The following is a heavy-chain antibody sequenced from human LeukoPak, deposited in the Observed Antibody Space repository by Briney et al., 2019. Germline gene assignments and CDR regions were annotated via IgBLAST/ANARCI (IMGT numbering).Heavy chain of an antibody. J-gene: IGHJ6*02. CDR2: IYNSGST. D-gene: IGHD2-8*01. CDR3: ARACIYGVCYTNHYHGMDV. CDR1: GGSISSSSYY. V-gene: IGHV4-61*05. Sequence: PSETLSLTCTVSGGSISSSSYYWSWIRQPPGKGLEWLGYIYNSGSTNYNPSLKSRVTISVDTSKDQFSLKLSSVTAADTAVYYCARACIYGVCYTNHYHGMDVWGQGTTVTVSS.